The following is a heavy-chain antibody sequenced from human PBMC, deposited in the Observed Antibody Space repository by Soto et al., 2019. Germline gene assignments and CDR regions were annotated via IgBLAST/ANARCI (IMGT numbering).Heavy chain of an antibody. D-gene: IGHD1-1*01. V-gene: IGHV4-34*01. CDR2: INHSGST. J-gene: IGHJ6*02. Sequence: SETLSLTCAVYGGSFSGYYWSWIRQPPGKGLEWIGEINHSGSTNYNPSLKSRVTISLDTPKNQFSLNLSSVTAADTAVYYCGSLFSPGYSYYGLDVWGQGTTVTVSS. CDR3: GSLFSPGYSYYGLDV. CDR1: GGSFSGYY.